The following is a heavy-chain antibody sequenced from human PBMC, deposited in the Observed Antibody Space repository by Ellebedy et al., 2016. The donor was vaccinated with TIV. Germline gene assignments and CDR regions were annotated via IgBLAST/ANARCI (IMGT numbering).Heavy chain of an antibody. V-gene: IGHV1-2*04. CDR1: GYIFTGYY. D-gene: IGHD5-18*01. CDR2: INPNSGGT. Sequence: AASVQVSCKASGYIFTGYYMHWVRQAPGQGLEWMGWINPNSGGTNYAQKFQGWVTMTRDTSISTAYMELSRLRSDDTAVYYCARGNVDTAMVLPRTSGEFDYWGQGTLVTVSS. J-gene: IGHJ4*02. CDR3: ARGNVDTAMVLPRTSGEFDY.